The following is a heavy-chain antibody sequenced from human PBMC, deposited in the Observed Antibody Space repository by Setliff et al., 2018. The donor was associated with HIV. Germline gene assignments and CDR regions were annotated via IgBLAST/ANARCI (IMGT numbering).Heavy chain of an antibody. V-gene: IGHV1-18*01. D-gene: IGHD3-3*01. Sequence: DSVKVSCKASGYTFTSYGISWVRQAPGQGLEWMGWISAYNGNTNYAQKLQGRVTMTTDTSTSTAYLELRSLRSDDTAVYYCARDPYFWSGYKWFDPWGQGTLVTVSS. CDR3: ARDPYFWSGYKWFDP. CDR1: GYTFTSYG. CDR2: ISAYNGNT. J-gene: IGHJ5*02.